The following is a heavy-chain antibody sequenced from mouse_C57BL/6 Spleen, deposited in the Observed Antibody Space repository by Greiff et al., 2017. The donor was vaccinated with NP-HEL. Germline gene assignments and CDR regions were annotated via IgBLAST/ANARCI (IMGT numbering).Heavy chain of an antibody. Sequence: VQLKESGGGLVKPGGSLKLSCAASGFTFSDYGMHWVRQAPEKGLEWVAYISSGSSTIYYADTVKGRFTISRDNAKNTLFLQMTSLRSEDTAMYYCARPYGSSYRWYFDVWGTGTTVTVSS. J-gene: IGHJ1*03. CDR1: GFTFSDYG. CDR3: ARPYGSSYRWYFDV. D-gene: IGHD1-1*01. V-gene: IGHV5-17*01. CDR2: ISSGSSTI.